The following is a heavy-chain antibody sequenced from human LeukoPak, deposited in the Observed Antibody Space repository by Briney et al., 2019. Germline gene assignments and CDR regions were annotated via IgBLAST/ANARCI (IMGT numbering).Heavy chain of an antibody. Sequence: PSETLSLTCSASGGSFRSSSYYWGWISQPPGKGLEWIGNIYYGGSTYYNPSLKSRVTISVDTSKNQFSLKLSSVTAADTAVYFCARQSSGKGYNYFDPWGQGTLVTVSS. CDR1: GGSFRSSSYY. J-gene: IGHJ5*02. CDR2: IYYGGST. CDR3: ARQSSGKGYNYFDP. D-gene: IGHD1-14*01. V-gene: IGHV4-39*07.